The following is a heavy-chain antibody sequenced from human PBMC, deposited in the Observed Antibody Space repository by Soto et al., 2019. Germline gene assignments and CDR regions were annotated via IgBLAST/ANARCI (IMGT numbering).Heavy chain of an antibody. CDR2: IDPNSGGT. CDR3: ARGSPLGRGYSYYYYGMDV. Sequence: ASVKVSCKASGYTFTGYYMHWVRQAPGQGLEWMGWIDPNSGGTNYAQKFQGWVTMTRDTSISTAYMELSRLRSDDTAVYYCARGSPLGRGYSYYYYGMDVWGQGTTVTVSS. D-gene: IGHD1-26*01. J-gene: IGHJ6*02. CDR1: GYTFTGYY. V-gene: IGHV1-2*04.